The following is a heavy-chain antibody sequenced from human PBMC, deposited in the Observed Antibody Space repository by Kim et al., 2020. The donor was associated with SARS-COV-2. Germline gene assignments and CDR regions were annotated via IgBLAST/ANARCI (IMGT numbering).Heavy chain of an antibody. CDR1: GYTFTSYA. CDR3: AREGAMVRGVIINYYFDY. CDR2: INAGNGNT. V-gene: IGHV1-3*01. D-gene: IGHD3-10*01. Sequence: ASVKVSCKASGYTFTSYAMHWVRQAPGQRLEWMGWINAGNGNTKYSQKFQGRVTITRDTSASTAYMELSSLRSEDTAVYYCAREGAMVRGVIINYYFDYWGQGTLVTVSS. J-gene: IGHJ4*02.